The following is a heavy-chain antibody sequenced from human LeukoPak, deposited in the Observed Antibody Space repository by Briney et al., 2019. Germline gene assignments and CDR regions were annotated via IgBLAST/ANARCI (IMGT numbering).Heavy chain of an antibody. CDR1: GVSITTHS. V-gene: IGHV4-59*08. Sequence: PSETLSLPCSVPGVSITTHSWKWIRQPPGQGLEWIGYIYYSGRADYNPSLKSRVTMSVDTSKNQFSLKLTSVTAADTAVYYCARRGVEMAAIRPDNWFDPWGQGTLVTVSS. D-gene: IGHD5-24*01. J-gene: IGHJ5*02. CDR3: ARRGVEMAAIRPDNWFDP. CDR2: IYYSGRA.